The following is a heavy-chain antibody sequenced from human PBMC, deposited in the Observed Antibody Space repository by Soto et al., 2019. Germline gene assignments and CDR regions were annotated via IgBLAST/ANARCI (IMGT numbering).Heavy chain of an antibody. Sequence: QMQLVQSGPEVKKPGTSVKVSYKASGFTFTSSAMQWVRQARGQRLEWIGWIVVGSGNTNYAQKFQERVTITRDMSTSTAYMELSSLRSEDTAVYYCAAECSGGSCYSRFSVMDVWGQGTTVTVSS. CDR1: GFTFTSSA. D-gene: IGHD2-15*01. CDR3: AAECSGGSCYSRFSVMDV. V-gene: IGHV1-58*02. CDR2: IVVGSGNT. J-gene: IGHJ6*02.